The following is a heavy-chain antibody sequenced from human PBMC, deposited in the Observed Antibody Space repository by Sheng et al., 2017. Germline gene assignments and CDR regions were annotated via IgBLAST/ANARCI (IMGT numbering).Heavy chain of an antibody. J-gene: IGHJ2*01. V-gene: IGHV4-34*01. CDR1: GGSFSGYY. CDR2: VNHSGST. D-gene: IGHD6-19*01. Sequence: QVQLQQWGAGLLKPSETLSLTCAVYGGSFSGYYWSWIRQPPREGAWSGLGKVNHSGSTNYNPSLKSRVTISVDTSKNQFSLKLSSVTAADTAVYYCARVPSSGWDRGNYWYFDLWGRGTLVTVSS. CDR3: ARVPSSGWDRGNYWYFDL.